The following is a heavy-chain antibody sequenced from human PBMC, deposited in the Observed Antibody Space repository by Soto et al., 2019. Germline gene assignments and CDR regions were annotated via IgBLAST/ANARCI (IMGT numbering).Heavy chain of an antibody. D-gene: IGHD3-22*01. CDR1: GFTFSNAW. Sequence: PVGSLRLSCAASGFTFSNAWINWVRQAPGKGLEWVGRVKSKNDGGTTDFAAPVKGRFAISRDDSKNMVYLEMNSLQTEDTAIYYCTTDSYITSIIVRFDYWGHGTLVTVSS. CDR2: VKSKNDGGTT. CDR3: TTDSYITSIIVRFDY. J-gene: IGHJ4*01. V-gene: IGHV3-15*07.